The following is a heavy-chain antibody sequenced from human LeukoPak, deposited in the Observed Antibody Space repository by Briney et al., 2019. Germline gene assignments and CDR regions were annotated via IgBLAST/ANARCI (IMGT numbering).Heavy chain of an antibody. CDR2: IIPILGIA. J-gene: IGHJ4*02. CDR3: ARMATANIPFDY. D-gene: IGHD5-24*01. Sequence: SVKVSCKASGGTFSSYAISWVRQAPGQGLEWMGRIIPILGIANYAQKFQGRVTITADKSTSTAYMELSSLRSEDTAVYYCARMATANIPFDYWGQGTLVTVSS. CDR1: GGTFSSYA. V-gene: IGHV1-69*04.